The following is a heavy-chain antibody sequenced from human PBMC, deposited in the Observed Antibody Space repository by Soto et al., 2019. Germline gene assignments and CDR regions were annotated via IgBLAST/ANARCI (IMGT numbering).Heavy chain of an antibody. CDR3: AKDERASSAWYTGYYYYGMDV. CDR1: GFTFSSCG. Sequence: GGSLRLSCAASGFTFSSCGMHWVRQAPGKGLEWVAVISYDGNNKYYADSVKGRFTISRDNSQNTLYLQMNSLRGEDTALYYCAKDERASSAWYTGYYYYGMDVWGQGTTVTVSS. D-gene: IGHD6-19*01. CDR2: ISYDGNNK. J-gene: IGHJ6*02. V-gene: IGHV3-30*18.